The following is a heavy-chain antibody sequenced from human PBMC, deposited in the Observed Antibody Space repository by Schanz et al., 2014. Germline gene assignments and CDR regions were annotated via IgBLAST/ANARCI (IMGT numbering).Heavy chain of an antibody. CDR1: GFTFGDYA. CDR2: ISGSGAST. D-gene: IGHD3-10*01. V-gene: IGHV3-23*01. CDR3: ARIGGSVFDY. Sequence: EVQLLESGGGLVQPGGSLRLSCAASGFTFGDYAMSWVRQAPGKGLEWVSAISGSGASTYYADSVKGRFTISRDNSKNSLYLQMNSLRAEDTAVYYCARIGGSVFDYWAQGTLVTVSS. J-gene: IGHJ4*02.